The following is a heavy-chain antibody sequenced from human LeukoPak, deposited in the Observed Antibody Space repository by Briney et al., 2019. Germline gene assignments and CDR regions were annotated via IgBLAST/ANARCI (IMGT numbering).Heavy chain of an antibody. V-gene: IGHV1-69*04. Sequence: SVKVSCKASGGTFSNYAISWVRQAPGQGLEWMGRIVPILGIANYAQKFQGRVTITADKSTSTAYMELSSLRSEDTAVYYCARDRYRVGATTLGYYYYGMDVWGQGTTVTVSS. CDR2: IVPILGIA. D-gene: IGHD1-26*01. CDR1: GGTFSNYA. CDR3: ARDRYRVGATTLGYYYYGMDV. J-gene: IGHJ6*02.